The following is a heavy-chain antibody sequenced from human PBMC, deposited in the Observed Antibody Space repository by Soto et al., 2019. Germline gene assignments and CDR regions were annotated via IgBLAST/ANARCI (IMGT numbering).Heavy chain of an antibody. CDR2: ISWDSSSI. V-gene: IGHV3-9*01. J-gene: IGHJ6*03. Sequence: GGSLRLSCAASGVTCSRPWVQWVRHAPGKGLVWVSGISWDSSSIGYADSVKGRFTISRDNAKNSLYLQMNSLRAEDTALYYCAKDASIRGVMYYYYYYYMDVWGKGTTVTVSS. CDR1: GVTCSRPW. D-gene: IGHD3-10*01. CDR3: AKDASIRGVMYYYYYYYMDV.